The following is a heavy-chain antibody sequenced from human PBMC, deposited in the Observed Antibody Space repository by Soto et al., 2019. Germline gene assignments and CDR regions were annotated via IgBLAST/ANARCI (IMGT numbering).Heavy chain of an antibody. CDR2: IYWDDDK. Sequence: QITLKESGPTLVKPTQTLTLTCTFSGFSLSTSGVGVGWIRQPPGKALEWLALIYWDDDKRYSPSLKSRLTITTDTSKKQVVLTMTNMDPVDTATYYCAHRLGGYGDYVSNWFDPWGQGTLVTVSS. D-gene: IGHD4-17*01. V-gene: IGHV2-5*02. CDR3: AHRLGGYGDYVSNWFDP. J-gene: IGHJ5*02. CDR1: GFSLSTSGVG.